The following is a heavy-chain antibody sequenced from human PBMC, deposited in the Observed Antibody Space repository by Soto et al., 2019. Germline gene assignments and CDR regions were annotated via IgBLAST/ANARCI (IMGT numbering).Heavy chain of an antibody. J-gene: IGHJ4*02. V-gene: IGHV1-69*05. D-gene: IGHD6-19*01. CDR2: IIPLFGTA. CDR1: GGTFSTYA. CDR3: ARNVGSGWYDY. Sequence: GASVKVSCKTSGGTFSTYAIYWVRQAPGQGLEWMGAIIPLFGTADYAQKFQGRVTITRDTSASTVYMELSSLRSEDTAMYYCARNVGSGWYDYWGQGTLVTVSS.